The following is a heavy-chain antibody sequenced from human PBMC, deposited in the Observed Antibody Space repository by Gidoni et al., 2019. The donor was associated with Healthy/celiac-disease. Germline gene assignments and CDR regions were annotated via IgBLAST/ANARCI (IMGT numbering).Heavy chain of an antibody. CDR2: ISYDGSNK. CDR3: AKFHNSAWQRGDYFDY. Sequence: QVQLVESGGGVILPGRSLRLSRPASGFTSITYGMHWVRQASGKGLEWVAVISYDGSNKYYADSVKGRFTISRDNSKNTLYLQMNSLRTEDTAVYYCAKFHNSAWQRGDYFDYWGQGTLVTVSS. D-gene: IGHD6-19*01. J-gene: IGHJ4*02. V-gene: IGHV3-30*18. CDR1: GFTSITYG.